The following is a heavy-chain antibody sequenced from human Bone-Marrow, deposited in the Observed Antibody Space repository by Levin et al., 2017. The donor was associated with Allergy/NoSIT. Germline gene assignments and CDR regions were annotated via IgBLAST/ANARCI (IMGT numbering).Heavy chain of an antibody. CDR2: IYHGGRT. V-gene: IGHV4-4*02. Sequence: PSETLSLTCTVSGGSISSSTWWSWVRQSPGKGLEWIGEIYHGGRTNYNPSLKSRVSMSVDKSKSQFSLKLSSVTAADTAVYYCARDPLDYGTNSGNSWGQGTLVTVSS. D-gene: IGHD4-17*01. CDR1: GGSISSSTW. J-gene: IGHJ4*02. CDR3: ARDPLDYGTNSGNS.